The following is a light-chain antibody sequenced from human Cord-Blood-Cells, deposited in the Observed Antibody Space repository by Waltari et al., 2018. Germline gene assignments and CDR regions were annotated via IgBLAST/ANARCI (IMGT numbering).Light chain of an antibody. J-gene: IGKJ2*01. Sequence: EIVMTQSPATLSVSPGERATLSCRSRRSVSSNLAWYQQKPGQAPRLLICGASTRATGIPASFSGSGSGTEFTLTISSLQSEDFAVYYCQQYNNWPYTFGQGTKLEIK. CDR2: GAS. CDR1: RSVSSN. CDR3: QQYNNWPYT. V-gene: IGKV3D-15*01.